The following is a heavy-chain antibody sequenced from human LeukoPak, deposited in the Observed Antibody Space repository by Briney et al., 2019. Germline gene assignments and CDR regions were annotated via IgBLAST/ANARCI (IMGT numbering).Heavy chain of an antibody. J-gene: IGHJ4*02. CDR2: IKEDGSEK. Sequence: GGSLRLSCAASGFTLSDFWMTWVRQAPGKGLEWVANIKEDGSEKYYVDSVKGRFIISRDNAKNSLYLQMNSLRAEDTAVYYCAREYFYNSSGYRALRYWGQGTLVTVSS. CDR1: GFTLSDFW. D-gene: IGHD3-22*01. V-gene: IGHV3-7*01. CDR3: AREYFYNSSGYRALRY.